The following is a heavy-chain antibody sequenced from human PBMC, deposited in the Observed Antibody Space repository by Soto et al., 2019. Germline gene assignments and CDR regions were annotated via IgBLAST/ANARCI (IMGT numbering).Heavy chain of an antibody. Sequence: GGSLRLSCAASGFTFRTYVMSWVRQAPGKGLEWVSAIGGSGDSTYYADSVKGRFTISRDNSKNTLYLQMNSLRADDTAVYYCAKGSSASRPYYFDYWGQGTLVTVSS. CDR2: IGGSGDST. CDR3: AKGSSASRPYYFDY. V-gene: IGHV3-23*01. J-gene: IGHJ4*02. CDR1: GFTFRTYV. D-gene: IGHD3-22*01.